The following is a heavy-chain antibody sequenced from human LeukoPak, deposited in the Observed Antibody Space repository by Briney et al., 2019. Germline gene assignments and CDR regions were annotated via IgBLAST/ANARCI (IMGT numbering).Heavy chain of an antibody. V-gene: IGHV4-59*08. Sequence: PSETLSLTCTVSGGSISSYYWSWIRQPPGKGLEWIGYIYYSGSTNYNPSLKSRVTISVDMSKNQFSLKLSSVTAADTAVYYCARHSSSWRYYFDYWGQGTLVTVSS. CDR1: GGSISSYY. D-gene: IGHD6-13*01. CDR2: IYYSGST. J-gene: IGHJ4*02. CDR3: ARHSSSWRYYFDY.